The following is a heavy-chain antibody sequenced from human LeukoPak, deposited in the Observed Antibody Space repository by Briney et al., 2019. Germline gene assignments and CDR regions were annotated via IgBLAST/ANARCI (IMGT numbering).Heavy chain of an antibody. V-gene: IGHV3-7*04. J-gene: IGHJ6*03. CDR1: RFTFSNYW. D-gene: IGHD6-6*01. CDR3: ARGVAALMDV. CDR2: IKQDASEK. Sequence: GGSLRLSCAASRFTFSNYWMNWVRQAPGKGLEWVANIKQDASEKYYLDSVRGRFTISRDNAKNSLYLQMDSLRGEDTAVYFCARGVAALMDVWGKGTTVTVSS.